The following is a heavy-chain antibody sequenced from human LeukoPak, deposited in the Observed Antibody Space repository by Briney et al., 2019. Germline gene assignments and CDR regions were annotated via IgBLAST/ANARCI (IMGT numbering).Heavy chain of an antibody. Sequence: GGSLRLSCAASGFTFSSYAMSWVRQAPGKGLEWVSGISGSGGSTYYADSVKGRFTIFRDNSRNTLYLQMNSLRAEDTAVYHCANGWSPDYWGRGTLVTVSS. D-gene: IGHD2-15*01. CDR2: ISGSGGST. CDR1: GFTFSSYA. J-gene: IGHJ4*02. V-gene: IGHV3-23*01. CDR3: ANGWSPDY.